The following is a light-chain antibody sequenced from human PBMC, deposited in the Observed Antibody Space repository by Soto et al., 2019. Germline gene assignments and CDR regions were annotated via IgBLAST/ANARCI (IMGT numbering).Light chain of an antibody. CDR1: QSVNTKY. Sequence: EIVLTQSPGTLSLSPGERATLSCRASQSVNTKYLAWYQQKPGQAPRLLISGVSSRATGIPDRFSGSGSGTDFILTISSVEPEDFAVYYCQQFGTSSLVTFGHGTKVDIK. CDR2: GVS. CDR3: QQFGTSSLVT. J-gene: IGKJ3*01. V-gene: IGKV3-20*01.